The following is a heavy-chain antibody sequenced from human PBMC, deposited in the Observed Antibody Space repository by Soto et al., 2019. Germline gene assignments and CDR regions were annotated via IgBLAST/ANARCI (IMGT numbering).Heavy chain of an antibody. CDR3: AKDTDVAAAGGYYFDY. J-gene: IGHJ4*02. CDR2: VSGSGGYT. D-gene: IGHD6-13*01. V-gene: IGHV3-23*01. CDR1: GFTFSTYA. Sequence: GGSLRLSCAASGFTFSTYAMSWVRQAPGKGLEWVAGVSGSGGYTYYADSVKGRFTISRDNSKNSLFLHMNTLRAEDTAVYYCAKDTDVAAAGGYYFDYWGQGRLVTVSS.